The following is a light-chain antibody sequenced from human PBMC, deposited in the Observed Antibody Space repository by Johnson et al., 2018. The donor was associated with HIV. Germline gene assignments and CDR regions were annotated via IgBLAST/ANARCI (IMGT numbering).Light chain of an antibody. V-gene: IGLV1-51*01. Sequence: QSVLTQPPSVSAAPGQKVTISCSGSSSNIGNNYVSWYQQLPGTAPKLLIYDNYKRPSGIPDRFSGSKSGTSATLGITGLQTGDEADYYCGTWDSSLSAVPFGTGTKVTGL. CDR2: DNY. CDR1: SSNIGNNY. J-gene: IGLJ1*01. CDR3: GTWDSSLSAVP.